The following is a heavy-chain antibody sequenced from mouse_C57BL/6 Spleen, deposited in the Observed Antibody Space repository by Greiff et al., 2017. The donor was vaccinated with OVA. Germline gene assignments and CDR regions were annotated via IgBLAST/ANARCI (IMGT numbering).Heavy chain of an antibody. CDR2: IYPGDGDT. CDR1: GYAFSSYW. J-gene: IGHJ2*01. Sequence: QVQLKQSGAELVKPGASVKISCKASGYAFSSYWMNWVKQRPGKGLEWIGQIYPGDGDTNYNGKFKGKATLTADKSSSTAYMQLSSLTSEDSAVYFCARVGGSSYFDYWGQGTTLTVSS. V-gene: IGHV1-80*01. D-gene: IGHD1-1*01. CDR3: ARVGGSSYFDY.